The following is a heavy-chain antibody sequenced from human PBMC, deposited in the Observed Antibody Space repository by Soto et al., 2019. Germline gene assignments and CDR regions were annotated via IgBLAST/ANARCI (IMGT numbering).Heavy chain of an antibody. V-gene: IGHV1-18*01. D-gene: IGHD2-2*01. CDR1: GYSFTNYG. CDR3: ARDVSRDAAFDI. CDR2: ISVYNGNT. J-gene: IGHJ3*02. Sequence: ASVKVSCKASGYSFTNYGISWVRQAPGQGLEWMGWISVYNGNTNFAQKLQGRVTMTTDTSTSTAYMELRSLRSDDTAVYYCARDVSRDAAFDIWGQGTMVTVSS.